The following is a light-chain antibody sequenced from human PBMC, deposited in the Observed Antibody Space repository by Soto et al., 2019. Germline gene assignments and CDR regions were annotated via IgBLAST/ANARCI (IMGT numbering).Light chain of an antibody. CDR1: QSLVDRDGNTY. CDR2: KIS. CDR3: LQGTLWPWT. J-gene: IGKJ1*01. Sequence: VVMTQSPLSLPVTLGQPASISCSSSQSLVDRDGNTYFNWYQQRPGQPPRRLIYKISYRDSGVPDRFSGSGSGTEFTLKISRVEAEDVGFYSLLQGTLWPWTFGQGTKVDIK. V-gene: IGKV2-30*01.